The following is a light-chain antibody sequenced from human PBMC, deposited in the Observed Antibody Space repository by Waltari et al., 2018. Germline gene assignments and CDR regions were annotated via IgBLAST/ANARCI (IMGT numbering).Light chain of an antibody. Sequence: DIQMTQSPSSLSASVGDRVTITGRASQSISSYLNWYQHKPGKAPKLLIYAASSLQSGVPSRVSGSGSGTDFTLTISSLQPEDFATYYCQQSYSTPRTFGQGTKVEIK. CDR1: QSISSY. CDR2: AAS. J-gene: IGKJ1*01. CDR3: QQSYSTPRT. V-gene: IGKV1-39*01.